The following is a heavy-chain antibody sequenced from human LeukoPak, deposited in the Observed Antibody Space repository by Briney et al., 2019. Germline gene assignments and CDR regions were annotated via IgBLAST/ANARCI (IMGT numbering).Heavy chain of an antibody. D-gene: IGHD5-12*01. CDR3: ARADVFYSGYAP. J-gene: IGHJ5*02. CDR1: GGSFSGYY. V-gene: IGHV4-34*01. Sequence: SETLSLTCAVNGGSFSGYYWSWIRQPPGKGLEWIGEINHSGSTNYNPSLKSRVTISVDTSKNQFSLKLSSVTAADTAVYYCARADVFYSGYAPWGQGTLVTVSS. CDR2: INHSGST.